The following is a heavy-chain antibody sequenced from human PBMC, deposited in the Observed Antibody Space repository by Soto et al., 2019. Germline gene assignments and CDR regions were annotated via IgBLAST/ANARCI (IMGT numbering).Heavy chain of an antibody. J-gene: IGHJ6*02. CDR3: ARGIEGWYQGRYYYGMDV. CDR1: GGSGSSGSYY. D-gene: IGHD6-19*01. V-gene: IGHV4-61*01. Sequence: VQLQESGPGLVKPSETLSLTCTVSGGSGSSGSYYWSWIRQPPGKGLEWVGYIYYSGSTNYNPSLRSRVTISVDTSKNQFSLKLSSVTAADTAVYYCARGIEGWYQGRYYYGMDVWGQGTTVTVSS. CDR2: IYYSGST.